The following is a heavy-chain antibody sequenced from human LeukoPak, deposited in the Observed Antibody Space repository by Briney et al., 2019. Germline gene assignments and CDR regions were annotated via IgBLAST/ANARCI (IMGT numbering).Heavy chain of an antibody. J-gene: IGHJ3*02. V-gene: IGHV3-23*01. D-gene: IGHD4-17*01. Sequence: AGGSLRLSCAPSGFTINIYAMTWVRQAPGKGLEWVSSITVNAGGISYADSVKGRFTISRDNSKNTLYLQMNSLRAEDTAVYYCAKDPNGDYVGAFDSWDQGTRVTVSS. CDR1: GFTINIYA. CDR3: AKDPNGDYVGAFDS. CDR2: ITVNAGGI.